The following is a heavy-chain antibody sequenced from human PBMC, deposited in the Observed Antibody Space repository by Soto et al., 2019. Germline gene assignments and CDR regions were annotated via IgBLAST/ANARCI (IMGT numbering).Heavy chain of an antibody. J-gene: IGHJ4*02. CDR3: ARGGSYGDFFDY. V-gene: IGHV4-59*01. Sequence: SETLSLTCTVSGGSMSSNYWTWIRQSPGKGLEWIGYIYYTGSTKYIPSLKSRVTISLDTSKNQFSLRLTSVTSADTAVYYCARGGSYGDFFDYWGQGAQVTVSS. CDR2: IYYTGST. D-gene: IGHD4-17*01. CDR1: GGSMSSNY.